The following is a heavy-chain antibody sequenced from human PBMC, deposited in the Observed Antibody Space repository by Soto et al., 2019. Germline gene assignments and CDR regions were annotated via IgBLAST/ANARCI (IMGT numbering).Heavy chain of an antibody. J-gene: IGHJ6*02. V-gene: IGHV2-5*01. CDR1: GLSLSTSGVG. CDR2: IYWNDDK. Sequence: QITLKESGPTLVKPTQTLTLTCTFSGLSLSTSGVGVGWIRQRPGKALEWLALIYWNDDKRYSPSLKSRLTTTKVTPKTQEVLTMTNMDPVDTATYYWEPRQVLPEEDYGMDVWGQGTTVTVSS. CDR3: EPRQVLPEEDYGMDV.